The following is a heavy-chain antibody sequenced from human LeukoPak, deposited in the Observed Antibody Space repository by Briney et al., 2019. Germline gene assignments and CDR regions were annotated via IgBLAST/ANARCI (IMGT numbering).Heavy chain of an antibody. CDR2: ISAYNGNT. CDR1: GYTFTSYG. J-gene: IGHJ4*02. Sequence: ASVKVSCKASGYTFTSYGISWVRQAPGQGLEWMGWISAYNGNTNYAQKLQGRVTMTTDTSTSTAYMELRSLRSDDTAVYYCAKGEGYYYDSSGYYSSFDYWGQGTLVTVSS. CDR3: AKGEGYYYDSSGYYSSFDY. D-gene: IGHD3-22*01. V-gene: IGHV1-18*01.